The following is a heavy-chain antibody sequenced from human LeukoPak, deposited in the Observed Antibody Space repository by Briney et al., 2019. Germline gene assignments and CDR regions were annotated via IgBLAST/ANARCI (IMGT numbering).Heavy chain of an antibody. CDR2: INQDGSEK. J-gene: IGHJ4*02. V-gene: IGHV3-7*01. CDR1: GFTFINYW. Sequence: PGGSLRLSCAASGFTFINYWMSWVRQAPGKGLEWVGNINQDGSEKYYGDSVKDRFTISRDNAKNSLYLRAEDAAVYYCTRENWHLDYWGQGNLVTVSS. CDR3: TRENWHLDY.